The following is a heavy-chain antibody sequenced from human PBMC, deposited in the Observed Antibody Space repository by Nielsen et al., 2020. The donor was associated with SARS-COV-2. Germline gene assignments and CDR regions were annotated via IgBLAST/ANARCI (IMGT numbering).Heavy chain of an antibody. CDR3: ARNSDDYYDISGDHYRSYSFDH. Sequence: GGSLRLSCAASGFTFSSYSMNWVRQAPGKGLEWVSSISSSSSYIYYADSVKGRFTISRDNSRNTLHLQMNSLRVDDTAVYYCARNSDDYYDISGDHYRSYSFDHWGQGTLVTVSS. V-gene: IGHV3-21*01. D-gene: IGHD3-22*01. CDR1: GFTFSSYS. J-gene: IGHJ4*02. CDR2: ISSSSSYI.